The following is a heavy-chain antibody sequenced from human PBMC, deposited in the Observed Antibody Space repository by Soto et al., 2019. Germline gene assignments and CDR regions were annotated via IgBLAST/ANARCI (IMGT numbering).Heavy chain of an antibody. Sequence: QVQLVQSGAEVKKPGSSVKVSCKASGGTFSSYAISWVRQAPGQGLEWMGGIIPIFGTANYAQKFQGRVTITAEKCTITAYMELGSLRTEYMVVYYCAKVLAVAVTEKYYYYGMDVCFQGTTVTVSS. CDR3: AKVLAVAVTEKYYYYGMDV. J-gene: IGHJ6*02. CDR2: IIPIFGTA. V-gene: IGHV1-69*06. D-gene: IGHD6-13*01. CDR1: GGTFSSYA.